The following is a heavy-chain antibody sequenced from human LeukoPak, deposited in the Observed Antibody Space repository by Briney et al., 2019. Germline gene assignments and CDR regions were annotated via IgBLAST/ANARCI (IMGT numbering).Heavy chain of an antibody. D-gene: IGHD2-15*01. Sequence: GRSLRLSCAASGFTFDDYAMHWVRQAPGKGLEWVSGISWNSGSIGYADSVKGRFTISRDNSKNTLYLQTNSLRAEDTAVYYCAKVSRGYCRGGTCYYYYGLDVWGQGTTVTVSS. CDR1: GFTFDDYA. CDR2: ISWNSGSI. V-gene: IGHV3-9*01. J-gene: IGHJ6*02. CDR3: AKVSRGYCRGGTCYYYYGLDV.